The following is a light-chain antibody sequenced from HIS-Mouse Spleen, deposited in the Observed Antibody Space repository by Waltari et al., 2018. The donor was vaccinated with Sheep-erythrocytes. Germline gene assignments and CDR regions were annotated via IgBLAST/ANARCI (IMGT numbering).Light chain of an antibody. J-gene: IGLJ3*02. CDR2: EVS. CDR3: SSYAGSNNWV. Sequence: QSALTQPPSASGSPGQSVTISCTGTSSDVGGYNYVSWYQQHPGKPPKLMIYEVSKRPSGVPDRFSGSKSGNTASLTVSGLQAEDDADYCCSSYAGSNNWVFGGGTKLTVL. CDR1: SSDVGGYNY. V-gene: IGLV2-8*01.